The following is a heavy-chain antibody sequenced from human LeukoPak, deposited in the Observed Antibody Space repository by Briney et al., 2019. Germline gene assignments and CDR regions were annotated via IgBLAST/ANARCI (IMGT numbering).Heavy chain of an antibody. CDR3: DGPAAGHAFDY. D-gene: IGHD5-24*01. CDR1: GFTFDDYA. J-gene: IGHJ4*02. CDR2: ISWNSGSI. V-gene: IGHV3-9*01. Sequence: GGSLRLSCAASGFTFDDYAMHWVRQAPGKGLEWVSGISWNSGSIGYADSVKGRFTISRDNAKNSLYLQMNSLRVEDTADCARDGPAAGHAFDYWGQGTLVTVSS.